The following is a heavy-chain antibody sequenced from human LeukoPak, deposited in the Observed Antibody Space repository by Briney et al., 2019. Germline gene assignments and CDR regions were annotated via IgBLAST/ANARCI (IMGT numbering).Heavy chain of an antibody. V-gene: IGHV4-34*01. CDR1: GGSFSGYY. CDR2: INHSGST. D-gene: IGHD2-21*01. J-gene: IGHJ6*03. CDR3: ARGGRIPILWYYYMDV. Sequence: SETLSLTCAVYGGSFSGYYWSWIRQPPGKGLEWIGEINHSGSTNHNPSLKSRVTISVDTSKNQFSLKLSSVTAADTAVYYCARGGRIPILWYYYMDVWGKGTTVTVSS.